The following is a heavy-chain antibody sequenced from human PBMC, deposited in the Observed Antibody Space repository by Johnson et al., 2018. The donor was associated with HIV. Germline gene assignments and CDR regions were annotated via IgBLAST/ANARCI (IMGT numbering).Heavy chain of an antibody. Sequence: MQLVESGGGVVQPGRSLRLSCAASGFTVSSNYMSWVRQAPGQGLEWVSVIYSGGTTYYADSVKGRFTISRDTSKNTLYLQMNSLRAEDTAVYYCARWVMVRGREGFDMWGQGTMVTVSS. CDR3: ARWVMVRGREGFDM. J-gene: IGHJ3*02. V-gene: IGHV3-53*01. D-gene: IGHD3-10*01. CDR2: IYSGGTT. CDR1: GFTVSSNY.